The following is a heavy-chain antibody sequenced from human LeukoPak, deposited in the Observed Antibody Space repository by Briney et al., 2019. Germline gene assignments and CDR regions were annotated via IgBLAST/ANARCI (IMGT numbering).Heavy chain of an antibody. Sequence: GSLRLSCAASGFTFSSYSMNWVRQAPGKGLEWVSSISSSGYIYYADSVKGRFTISRDNAKNSLYLQMNSLRAEDTAVYYCARETGRGYSGYGYMDVWGKGTTVTISS. J-gene: IGHJ6*03. CDR3: ARETGRGYSGYGYMDV. V-gene: IGHV3-21*01. CDR1: GFTFSSYS. CDR2: ISSSGYI. D-gene: IGHD5-12*01.